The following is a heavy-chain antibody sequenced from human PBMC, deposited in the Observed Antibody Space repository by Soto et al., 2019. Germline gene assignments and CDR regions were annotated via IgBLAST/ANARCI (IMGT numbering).Heavy chain of an antibody. CDR3: ARAERGLFRFLVYYGMDV. CDR2: IIPIFGTA. Sequence: QVQLVQSGAEVKKPGSSVKVSCKASGGTFSSYAIRWVRQAPGQGLEWMGGIIPIFGTANYAQKFQGRVTSTADDSTSTAYMELSSLRSEDTAVYYCARAERGLFRFLVYYGMDVWDQGTTVTVSS. D-gene: IGHD3-3*01. CDR1: GGTFSSYA. J-gene: IGHJ6*02. V-gene: IGHV1-69*01.